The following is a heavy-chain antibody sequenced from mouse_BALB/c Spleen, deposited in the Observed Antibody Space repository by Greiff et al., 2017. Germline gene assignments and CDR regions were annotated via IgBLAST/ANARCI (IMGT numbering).Heavy chain of an antibody. D-gene: IGHD1-1*01. V-gene: IGHV5-9-4*01. Sequence: DVKLVESGGGLVKPGGSLKLSCAASGFTFSSYAMSWVRQSPEKRLEWVAEISSGGSYTYYPDTVTGRFTISRDNAKNTLYLEMSSLRSEDTAMYYCARHYYGSSYGRFAYWGQGTLVTVSA. CDR3: ARHYYGSSYGRFAY. CDR1: GFTFSSYA. J-gene: IGHJ3*01. CDR2: ISSGGSYT.